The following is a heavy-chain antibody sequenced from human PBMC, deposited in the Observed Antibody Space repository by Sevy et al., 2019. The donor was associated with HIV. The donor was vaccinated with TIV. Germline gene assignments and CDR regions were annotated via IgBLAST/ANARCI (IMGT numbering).Heavy chain of an antibody. CDR2: ISKEGTNK. Sequence: GESLKISCEASGFTFTRYAFHWVRQAPGKGLEWVAVISKEGTNKYYIDSVKGRCNISRDNSRNTLFLQMERLRAEDTAMYFCARDPHAVPHWGSFDSWGQGTLVTVSS. J-gene: IGHJ4*02. D-gene: IGHD3-16*01. CDR3: ARDPHAVPHWGSFDS. V-gene: IGHV3-30-3*01. CDR1: GFTFTRYA.